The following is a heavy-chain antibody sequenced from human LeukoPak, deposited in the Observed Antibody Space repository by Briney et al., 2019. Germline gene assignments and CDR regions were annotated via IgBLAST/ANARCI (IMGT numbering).Heavy chain of an antibody. CDR2: FDPEDGET. V-gene: IGHV1-24*01. Sequence: GASVKVSCKVSGYTLTELSMHWVRQAPGKGLEWMGGFDPEDGETIYAQKFQGRVTMTEDTSTDTAYMELSSLRSEDTAVYYCARGGPISRPGIAVAGTDYYYGMDVWGQGTTVTVSS. CDR3: ARGGPISRPGIAVAGTDYYYGMDV. J-gene: IGHJ6*02. D-gene: IGHD6-19*01. CDR1: GYTLTELS.